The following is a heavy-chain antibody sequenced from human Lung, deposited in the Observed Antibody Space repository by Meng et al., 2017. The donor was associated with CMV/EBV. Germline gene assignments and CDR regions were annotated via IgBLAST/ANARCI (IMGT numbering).Heavy chain of an antibody. V-gene: IGHV4-59*01. CDR3: ARLYSSSWFLPSGMDV. CDR2: IYYSGST. J-gene: IGHJ6*02. D-gene: IGHD6-13*01. CDR1: GGSISSYY. Sequence: GSLRLSCTVSGGSISSYYWSWIRQPPGKGLEWIGYIYYSGSTNYNPSLKSRVTISVDTSKNQFSLKLSSVTAADTAVYYCARLYSSSWFLPSGMDVWGQGTXVTVYS.